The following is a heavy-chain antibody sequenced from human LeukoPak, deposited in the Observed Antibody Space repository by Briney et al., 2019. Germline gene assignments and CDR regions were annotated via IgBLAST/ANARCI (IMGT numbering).Heavy chain of an antibody. V-gene: IGHV3-30*04. CDR3: ARHFGGFGI. D-gene: IGHD4-23*01. CDR2: ISFDGSVI. CDR1: GFSFSEYA. J-gene: IGHJ3*02. Sequence: GGSLRLSCAASGFSFSEYAMHWVRQAPGKGLEWVAVISFDGSVIDYAESVKGRVTISRDNSRSTLYLQMNSLKIEDTAVYYCARHFGGFGIWGQGTMVTVSS.